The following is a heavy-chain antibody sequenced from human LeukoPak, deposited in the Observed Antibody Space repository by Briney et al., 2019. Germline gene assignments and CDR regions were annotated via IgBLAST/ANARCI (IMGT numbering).Heavy chain of an antibody. V-gene: IGHV4-39*01. J-gene: IGHJ3*02. CDR3: GRLYGGDSGVGAFDI. CDR1: GGSISSTTFY. D-gene: IGHD4-23*01. CDR2: FYYRGSP. Sequence: SETLSLTCSVSGGSISSTTFYWGWIRQSPGKGLEWIGSFYYRGSPYYDSSLKSRVTISVGTSKNQFFLRLSSVTAADTAVYYCGRLYGGDSGVGAFDIWGQGTMVTVSS.